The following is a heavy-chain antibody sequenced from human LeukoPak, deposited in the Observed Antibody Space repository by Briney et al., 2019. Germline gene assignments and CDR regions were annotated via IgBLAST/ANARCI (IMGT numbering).Heavy chain of an antibody. CDR2: IYNDGST. V-gene: IGHV3-66*01. Sequence: GGSLRLSCAASGFTVSNNFMNWVRQAPGKGLEWVSLIYNDGSTYYAEAVKGIFTNSRNNTKNTLYLQMNNLRPEDTAVYYCARDAGALTCWGQGTLVTVSS. D-gene: IGHD3-10*01. J-gene: IGHJ4*02. CDR3: ARDAGALTC. CDR1: GFTVSNNF.